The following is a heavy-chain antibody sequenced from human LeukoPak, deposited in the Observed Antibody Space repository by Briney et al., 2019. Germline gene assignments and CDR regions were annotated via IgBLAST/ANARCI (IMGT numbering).Heavy chain of an antibody. V-gene: IGHV3-7*02. CDR1: GLTFSNYW. D-gene: IGHD3-22*01. CDR2: IKQDGSTK. CDR3: ARSQSDSSGYYHFDY. J-gene: IGHJ4*02. Sequence: GGSLRLSCATSGLTFSNYWMTWVRQAPGKGLEWVANIKQDGSTKYYADSVKGRFTISRDNSKNTLYLQMNSLRVEDTAVYYCARSQSDSSGYYHFDYWGQGTLVTVSS.